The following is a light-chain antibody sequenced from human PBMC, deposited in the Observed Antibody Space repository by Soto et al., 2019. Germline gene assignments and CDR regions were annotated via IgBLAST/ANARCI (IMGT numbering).Light chain of an antibody. Sequence: DILMTQSPISLPVTPGEPASISCWSSRGLLHSTGKNYLDWFLQKPGQSPKLLIYLGSNRASGVPDWFSGSGSGTNFTLRISRVEAEDVGVYYCMQALQSPRTFGRGTKVEIK. V-gene: IGKV2-28*01. J-gene: IGKJ1*01. CDR3: MQALQSPRT. CDR2: LGS. CDR1: RGLLHSTGKNY.